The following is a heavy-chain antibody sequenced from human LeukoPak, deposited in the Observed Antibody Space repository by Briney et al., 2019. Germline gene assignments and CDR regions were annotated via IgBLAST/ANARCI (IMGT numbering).Heavy chain of an antibody. Sequence: SQTLSLTCTVSGGSIGSGGYYWSWIRQPPGKGLEWIGYIYQSGSTYYNPSLKSRVTIAVDRSKNQFSLKVTSVTAADTAVYYCARGHNWNYGPFDYWGQGTLVTVSS. CDR1: GGSIGSGGYY. J-gene: IGHJ4*02. CDR3: ARGHNWNYGPFDY. V-gene: IGHV4-30-2*01. CDR2: IYQSGST. D-gene: IGHD1-7*01.